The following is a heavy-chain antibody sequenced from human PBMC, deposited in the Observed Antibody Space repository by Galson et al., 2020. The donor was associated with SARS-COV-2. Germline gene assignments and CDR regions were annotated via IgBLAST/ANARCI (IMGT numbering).Heavy chain of an antibody. Sequence: GGSLRLSCAASGFTFTNYAIHWVRQAPGKGLEWVAAISHDGSIEVYADSVKGRFTISRDNSENMLFLQMDSLRADDTAVYYCARDVSGGASDIWGQGTMVTVSS. CDR2: ISHDGSIE. CDR1: GFTFTNYA. V-gene: IGHV3-30*04. CDR3: ARDVSGGASDI. D-gene: IGHD1-26*01. J-gene: IGHJ3*02.